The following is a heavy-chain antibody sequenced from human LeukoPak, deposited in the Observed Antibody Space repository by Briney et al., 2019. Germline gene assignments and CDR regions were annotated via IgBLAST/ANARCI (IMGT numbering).Heavy chain of an antibody. V-gene: IGHV1-2*02. D-gene: IGHD5-12*01. CDR1: GYTFTGYY. CDR3: ARRECCYEDYYYYGMDV. J-gene: IGHJ6*02. CDR2: INPNSGGT. Sequence: ASVRVSCKASGYTFTGYYMHWVRQAPGQGLEWMGWINPNSGGTNYAQKFQGRVTMTRDTSISTAYMELSRLRSDDTAVYYCARRECCYEDYYYYGMDVWGQGTTVTVSS.